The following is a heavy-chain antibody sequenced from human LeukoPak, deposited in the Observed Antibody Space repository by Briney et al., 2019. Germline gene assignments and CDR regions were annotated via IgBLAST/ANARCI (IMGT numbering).Heavy chain of an antibody. Sequence: ASVKVSCKVSGYTLTELSMNWVRQAPGKGREWMGGFDPEDGETIYAQKFQGRVTMTEDTSTDTAYMELSSLRPEDTAVYYCATVQTMVSSGYYNDYWGQGPLVTVSS. V-gene: IGHV1-24*01. D-gene: IGHD3-22*01. CDR3: ATVQTMVSSGYYNDY. J-gene: IGHJ4*02. CDR2: FDPEDGET. CDR1: GYTLTELS.